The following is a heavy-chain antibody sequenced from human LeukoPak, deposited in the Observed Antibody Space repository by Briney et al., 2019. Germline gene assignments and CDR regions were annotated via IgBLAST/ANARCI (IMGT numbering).Heavy chain of an antibody. CDR3: ARGANWNDLPPRYWFDP. CDR2: MNPNSGNT. J-gene: IGHJ5*02. V-gene: IGHV1-8*01. Sequence: ASVKVSCKASGYTFTSYDINWVRQATGQGLEWMGWMNPNSGNTGYAQKFQGRVTMTRNTSISTAYMELSSLGSEDTAVYYCARGANWNDLPPRYWFDPWGQGTLVTVSS. CDR1: GYTFTSYD. D-gene: IGHD1-1*01.